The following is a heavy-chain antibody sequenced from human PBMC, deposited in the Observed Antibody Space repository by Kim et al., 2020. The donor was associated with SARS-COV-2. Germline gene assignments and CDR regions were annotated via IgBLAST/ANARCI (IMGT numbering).Heavy chain of an antibody. CDR1: GYTFTSYG. V-gene: IGHV1-18*01. CDR2: ISAYNGNT. J-gene: IGHJ3*02. CDR3: ARDSPVGVTWFAFDI. D-gene: IGHD3-10*01. Sequence: ASVKVSCKASGYTFTSYGISWVRQAPGQGLEWMGWISAYNGNTNYAQKLQGRVTMTTDTSTSTAYMELRSLRSDDTAVYYCARDSPVGVTWFAFDIWGQGTMVTVSS.